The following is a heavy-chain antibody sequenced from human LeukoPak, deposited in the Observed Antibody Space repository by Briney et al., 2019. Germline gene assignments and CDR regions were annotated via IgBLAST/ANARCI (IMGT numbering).Heavy chain of an antibody. CDR1: GGSFSGYY. CDR2: ISHSEGT. V-gene: IGHV4-34*01. J-gene: IGHJ4*02. CDR3: ARGMDAYKTGY. Sequence: SETLSLTCAVYGGSFSGYYWTWIRQPPGKGPEWIGEISHSEGTHYNPSLKSRVTISEGTSKNQFFLNLNSVTAADTAVYYCARGMDAYKTGYWGQGTLVTVSS. D-gene: IGHD5-24*01.